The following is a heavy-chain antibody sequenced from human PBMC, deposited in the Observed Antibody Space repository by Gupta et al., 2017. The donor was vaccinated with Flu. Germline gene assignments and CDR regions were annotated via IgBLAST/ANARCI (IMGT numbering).Heavy chain of an antibody. CDR3: AKVQGAYYYGSGGYFDY. D-gene: IGHD3-10*01. J-gene: IGHJ4*02. V-gene: IGHV3-23*01. CDR1: GFTFSSYA. Sequence: EVQLLESGGGLVQPGGSLRLSCAASGFTFSSYAMSWVRQAPGKGLEWVSAISGSGGSTYYADSVKGRFTISRDNSKNTLYLQMNSLRAEDTAVYYCAKVQGAYYYGSGGYFDYWGQGTLVTVSS. CDR2: ISGSGGST.